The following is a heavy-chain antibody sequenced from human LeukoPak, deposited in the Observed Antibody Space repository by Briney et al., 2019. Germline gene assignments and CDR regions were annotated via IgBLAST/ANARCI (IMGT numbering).Heavy chain of an antibody. V-gene: IGHV1-69*13. D-gene: IGHD3-3*01. CDR3: ARGGITIFGVVIKSCNWFDP. CDR1: GGTFSSYA. CDR2: IIPILGTA. Sequence: GASVKVSCKASGGTFSSYAISWVRQAPGQGLEWMGGIIPILGTANYAQKFQGRVTITADESTSTAYMVLSSLRSEDTAVYYCARGGITIFGVVIKSCNWFDPWGQGTLVTVSS. J-gene: IGHJ5*02.